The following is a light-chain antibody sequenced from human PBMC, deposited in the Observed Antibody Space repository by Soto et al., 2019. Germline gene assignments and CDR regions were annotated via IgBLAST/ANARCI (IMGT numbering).Light chain of an antibody. CDR1: ESVSSSY. J-gene: IGKJ2*01. Sequence: EIVLTQSPGTLSLSPGERATLSCRASESVSSSYLAWYQQKPGQAPRLLICDAASRATGIPDRFSGSGSGTDFPLTISRLEPEDFAVYYCQQYGSSPYTFGQGTKLEIK. V-gene: IGKV3-20*01. CDR2: DAA. CDR3: QQYGSSPYT.